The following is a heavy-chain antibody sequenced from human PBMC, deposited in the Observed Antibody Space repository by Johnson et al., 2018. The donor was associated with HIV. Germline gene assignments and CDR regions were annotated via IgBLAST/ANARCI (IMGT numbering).Heavy chain of an antibody. CDR2: IRSTAAGGDT. CDR3: ARDRRYYDSSGYYHDAFDI. Sequence: VQLVESGGGLVKPGGSLRVSCEASGMIFSNLWMKWVRQAPGKGLEWVGRIRSTAAGGDTYYADSVRGRFTISRDNSKNTLYLQMNSLRADDTAVYFCARDRRYYDSSGYYHDAFDIWGQGTMVTVSS. V-gene: IGHV3-15*01. D-gene: IGHD3-22*01. J-gene: IGHJ3*02. CDR1: GMIFSNLW.